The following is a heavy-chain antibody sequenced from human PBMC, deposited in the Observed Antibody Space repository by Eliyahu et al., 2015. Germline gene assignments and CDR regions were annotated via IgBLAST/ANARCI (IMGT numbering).Heavy chain of an antibody. CDR1: GFTFXSHG. V-gene: IGHV3-33*01. CDR2: IWYDGSNK. Sequence: QVQLVESGGGVVQPGRSLXLXCXASGFTFXSHGXHXVRQAPGKGLEWVAVIWYDGSNKYYADSVKGRFIISRDNSKNTLYLQLNNLRAEDTAVYYCARDGGAYCGADCPPNWYFHLWGRGTLVTVSS. D-gene: IGHD2-21*02. J-gene: IGHJ2*01. CDR3: ARDGGAYCGADCPPNWYFHL.